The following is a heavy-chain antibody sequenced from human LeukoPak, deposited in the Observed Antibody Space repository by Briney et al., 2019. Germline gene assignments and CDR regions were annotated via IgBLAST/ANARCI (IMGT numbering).Heavy chain of an antibody. CDR1: GFTFSNHW. CDR2: IKSKTDGETT. J-gene: IGHJ3*02. Sequence: PGGSLRLSCAASGFTFSNHWLHWVRQAPGKGLEWVGRIKSKTDGETTDYAAPVKDRFSISRDDSKNTLYLQMNSLKIEDTAVYYCTTETTGDAFDIWGQGTMVTVSS. D-gene: IGHD4-17*01. CDR3: TTETTGDAFDI. V-gene: IGHV3-15*01.